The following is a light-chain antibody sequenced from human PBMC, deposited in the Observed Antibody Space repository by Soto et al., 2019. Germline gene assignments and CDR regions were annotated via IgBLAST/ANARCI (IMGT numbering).Light chain of an antibody. J-gene: IGLJ2*01. CDR2: DVS. CDR1: SSDVGGYNY. CDR3: CSYAGSFV. Sequence: QSAQTQPRSVSGSPGQSVTISCTGTSSDVGGYNYVSWYQQHPGKAPKLMIYDVSKRPSGVPDRFSGSKSGNTASLTISGLQAEDEADYYCCSYAGSFVFGGGTKLTVL. V-gene: IGLV2-11*01.